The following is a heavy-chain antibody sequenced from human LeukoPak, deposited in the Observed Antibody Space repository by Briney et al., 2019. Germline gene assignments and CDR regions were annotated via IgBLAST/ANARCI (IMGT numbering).Heavy chain of an antibody. CDR2: ISGSGGST. V-gene: IGHV3-23*01. CDR1: GFTFSSYA. CDR3: AKAINDYVWGSYLDY. J-gene: IGHJ4*02. D-gene: IGHD3-16*02. Sequence: GGSLRLSCAASGFTFSSYAMSWVRQAPGKGLEWVSAISGSGGSTYYADSVKGRFTISRDNSKNTLYLQMNSLRAEDTAVYYCAKAINDYVWGSYLDYWGQGTLVTVSS.